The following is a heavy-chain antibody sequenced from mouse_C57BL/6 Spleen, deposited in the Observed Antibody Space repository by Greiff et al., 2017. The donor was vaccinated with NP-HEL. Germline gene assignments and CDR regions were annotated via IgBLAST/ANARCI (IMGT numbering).Heavy chain of an antibody. D-gene: IGHD2-3*01. CDR3: ARVRLLPFDY. CDR1: GYTFTSYW. V-gene: IGHV1-64*01. CDR2: IHPNSGST. Sequence: QVQLQQPGAELVKPGASVKLSCKASGYTFTSYWMHWVKQRPGPGLEWIGMIHPNSGSTNYNEKFKSKATLTVDKSSSTAYMQLSSLTSEDSAVYYCARVRLLPFDYWGQGTTLTVSS. J-gene: IGHJ2*01.